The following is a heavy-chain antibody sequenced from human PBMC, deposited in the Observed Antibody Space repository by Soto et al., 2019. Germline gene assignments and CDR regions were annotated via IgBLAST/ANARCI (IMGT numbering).Heavy chain of an antibody. CDR2: IYSGGNT. CDR3: ARPPDYAYYYGMDV. CDR1: GFTVSSNY. J-gene: IGHJ6*02. Sequence: EVQLVESGGGVIQPGGSLRLSCAASGFTVSSNYMSWVRQAPGKGLEWVSLIYSGGNTYYADSVKGRFTISRDNSKTTLFLQMNSLRAEDTAVYYCARPPDYAYYYGMDVWGQGTTVTVSS. V-gene: IGHV3-53*01.